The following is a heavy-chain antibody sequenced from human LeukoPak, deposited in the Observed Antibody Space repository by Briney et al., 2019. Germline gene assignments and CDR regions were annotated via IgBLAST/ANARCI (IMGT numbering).Heavy chain of an antibody. CDR2: ITPNSGGT. CDR3: ARGAGSSWYEGYYYYYYYMDV. Sequence: GASVKVSCKACGYTFTGYYMHLVRQAPGQGLEWMGWITPNSGGTNYAQKFQGRVTITRTTSISTAYMELSSVRSEDTAVYYCARGAGSSWYEGYYYYYYYMDVWGKGTTVTVSS. CDR1: GYTFTGYY. D-gene: IGHD6-13*01. V-gene: IGHV1-2*02. J-gene: IGHJ6*03.